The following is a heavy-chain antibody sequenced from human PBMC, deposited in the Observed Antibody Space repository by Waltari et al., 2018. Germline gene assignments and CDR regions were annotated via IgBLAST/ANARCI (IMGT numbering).Heavy chain of an antibody. V-gene: IGHV4-34*01. CDR2: INHSGST. CDR1: GGSFSGYY. Sequence: QVQLQQWGAGLLKPSETLSLTCAVYGGSFSGYYWSWIRQPPGKGLEWIGEINHSGSTNYNPSLKSRVTISVDTSKNQFSLKLSSVTAADTAVYYCARDWEGDRPNFDYWGQGTLVTVSS. J-gene: IGHJ4*02. D-gene: IGHD1-26*01. CDR3: ARDWEGDRPNFDY.